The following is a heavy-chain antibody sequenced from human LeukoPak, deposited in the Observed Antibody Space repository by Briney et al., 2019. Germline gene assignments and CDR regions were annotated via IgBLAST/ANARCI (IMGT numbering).Heavy chain of an antibody. V-gene: IGHV1-46*01. CDR1: GYTFTSYY. D-gene: IGHD3-9*01. J-gene: IGHJ4*02. CDR2: INPSGGST. CDR3: ARAESYYDILTGYSPRYYFDY. Sequence: ASVKVSCKASGYTFTSYYMHWVRQAPGQGLEWMGLINPSGGSTSYAQKFQGRVTMTRDTSTSTVYMELSSLRSEDTAVYYCARAESYYDILTGYSPRYYFDYWGQGTLVTVSS.